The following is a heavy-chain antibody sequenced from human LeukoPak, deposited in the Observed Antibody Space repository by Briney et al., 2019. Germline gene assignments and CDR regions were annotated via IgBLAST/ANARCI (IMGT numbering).Heavy chain of an antibody. CDR2: IKSKTDGGTT. J-gene: IGHJ4*02. Sequence: GGSLRLSCAASGFTFSNAWMTWVRQAPGKGLEWVGRIKSKTDGGTTDDAAPVKGRFIISRDDSKNTLYLQMNSLKTEDTAMYYCTTDDILTGYHTFDYWGQGTLVTVSS. V-gene: IGHV3-15*01. CDR3: TTDDILTGYHTFDY. CDR1: GFTFSNAW. D-gene: IGHD3-9*01.